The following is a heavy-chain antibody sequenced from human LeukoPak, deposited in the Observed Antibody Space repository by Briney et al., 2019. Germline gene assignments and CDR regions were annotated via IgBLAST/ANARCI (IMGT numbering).Heavy chain of an antibody. CDR2: IYHSGST. J-gene: IGHJ2*01. V-gene: IGHV4-4*02. CDR1: GGSISISNSNW. Sequence: SGTLSLTCAVSGGSISISNSNWWSWVRQPPGKGLEWIWEIYHSGSTNYNPSLKSRVTISVDKSKNQFSLKLSSVTAADTAVYYCARDLHGGNSFTSDWYFDLWGRGTLVTVSS. CDR3: ARDLHGGNSFTSDWYFDL. D-gene: IGHD4-23*01.